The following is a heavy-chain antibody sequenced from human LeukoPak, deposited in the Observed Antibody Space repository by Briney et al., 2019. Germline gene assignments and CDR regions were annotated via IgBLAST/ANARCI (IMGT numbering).Heavy chain of an antibody. CDR3: TRDLSGHYSIDY. J-gene: IGHJ4*02. CDR1: GFTFSSYA. Sequence: GRSLRLSCAASGFTFSSYAIHWVRQAPGKGLEWVAYISNNGRNKDYADSVKGRFTISRDNSKNTLYLQVNSLRPEDTAVYYCTRDLSGHYSIDYWGQGTLVTVSS. V-gene: IGHV3-30*04. CDR2: ISNNGRNK. D-gene: IGHD3-22*01.